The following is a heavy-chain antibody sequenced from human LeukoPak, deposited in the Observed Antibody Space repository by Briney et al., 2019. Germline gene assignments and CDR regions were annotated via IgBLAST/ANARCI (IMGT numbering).Heavy chain of an antibody. V-gene: IGHV3-23*01. CDR3: AKVAVGWVAFEY. Sequence: GGSLRLSCAAPGFTFSSYGMSWVRQAPGKGLEWVSAISDSGGATYYADSVKGRFTISRDNSKNTLYLQVNSLRSDDTAVYYCAKVAVGWVAFEYWGQGTLVTVSS. CDR2: ISDSGGAT. CDR1: GFTFSSYG. D-gene: IGHD2-15*01. J-gene: IGHJ4*02.